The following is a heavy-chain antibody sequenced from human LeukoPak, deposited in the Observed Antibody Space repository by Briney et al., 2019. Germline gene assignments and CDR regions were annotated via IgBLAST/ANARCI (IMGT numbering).Heavy chain of an antibody. J-gene: IGHJ4*02. Sequence: SETLSPTCTVSGDSINSYYWSWIRQPPGKGLEWIGYIFYSGTTNYNPSLKSRVTISIDTSRNHFSLKLTSVTAADTAVYYCARGIRVTARDQFDSWGQGTLVTVSS. V-gene: IGHV4-59*08. CDR1: GDSINSYY. D-gene: IGHD2-15*01. CDR2: IFYSGTT. CDR3: ARGIRVTARDQFDS.